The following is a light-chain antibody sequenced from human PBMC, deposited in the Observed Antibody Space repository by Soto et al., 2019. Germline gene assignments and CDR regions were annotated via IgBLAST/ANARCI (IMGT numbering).Light chain of an antibody. V-gene: IGKV3-15*01. J-gene: IGKJ1*01. CDR2: GAS. CDR1: QSVSSY. Sequence: EIVMTQSPATLSVSPGERATLSCRASQSVSSYLAWYQQKPGQAPRLLIYGASTRATGIPARFSGSGSGTEFTLTISSLQPDDFATYYCQQYNSYSSMFGQGTKVDIK. CDR3: QQYNSYSSM.